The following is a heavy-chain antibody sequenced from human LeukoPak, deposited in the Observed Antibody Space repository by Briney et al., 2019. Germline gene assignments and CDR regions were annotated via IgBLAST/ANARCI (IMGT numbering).Heavy chain of an antibody. D-gene: IGHD6-19*01. J-gene: IGHJ5*02. CDR2: INSDGSST. Sequence: PGGSLRLSCAASGFTFSSYWMHWVRQAPGEGLVWVSRINSDGSSTSYADSVKGRFTISRDNAKNTLYLQMNSLRAEDTAVYYCARALAVAGTGGFDPWGQGTLVTVSS. V-gene: IGHV3-74*01. CDR3: ARALAVAGTGGFDP. CDR1: GFTFSSYW.